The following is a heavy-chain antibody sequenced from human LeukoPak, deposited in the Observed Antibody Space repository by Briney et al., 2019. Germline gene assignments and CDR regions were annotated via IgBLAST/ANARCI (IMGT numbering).Heavy chain of an antibody. J-gene: IGHJ3*02. CDR3: ARVAYSGYDADAFDI. CDR2: INSDGSST. Sequence: GGSLRLSCAASGFTFSSYWMHWVRQAPGKGLVWVSRINSDGSSTSYADSVKGRFTISRDNAKNSLYLQMNSLRAEDTAVYYCARVAYSGYDADAFDIWGQGTMVTVSS. V-gene: IGHV3-74*01. CDR1: GFTFSSYW. D-gene: IGHD5-12*01.